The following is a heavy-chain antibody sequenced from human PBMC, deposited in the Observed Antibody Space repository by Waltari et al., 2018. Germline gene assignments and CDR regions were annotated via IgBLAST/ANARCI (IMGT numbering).Heavy chain of an antibody. V-gene: IGHV3-53*01. CDR2: IYSDAST. Sequence: EVQLVESGGGLIQPGGSLRLSCAASGFTVSRNYMSWVRQVPGKGLELVSGIYSDASTYYADYVKGRFTISRDNSKNTLYLQMNSLRAEDTAVYYCARGDRVDIWGQGTMVTVSS. J-gene: IGHJ3*02. CDR3: ARGDRVDI. D-gene: IGHD2-21*02. CDR1: GFTVSRNY.